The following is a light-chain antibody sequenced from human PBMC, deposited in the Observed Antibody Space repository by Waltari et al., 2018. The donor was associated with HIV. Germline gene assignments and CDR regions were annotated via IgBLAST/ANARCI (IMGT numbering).Light chain of an antibody. CDR3: AAWDDSLSGSVV. CDR1: NSNIGRYA. V-gene: IGLV1-44*01. Sequence: QSVLTQPPSASGAPGQRVSISCSGGNSNIGRYAVSWYQQLPGTAPKLLIFSNTQRPSGVRGRFSGSKSGTSASLAIGGLQSEDEADYYCAAWDDSLSGSVVFGGGTKLTVL. J-gene: IGLJ2*01. CDR2: SNT.